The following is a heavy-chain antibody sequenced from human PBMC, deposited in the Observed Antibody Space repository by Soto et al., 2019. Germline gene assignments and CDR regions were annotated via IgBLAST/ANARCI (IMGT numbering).Heavy chain of an antibody. J-gene: IGHJ5*02. V-gene: IGHV1-69*01. CDR3: ARGATHGSSWYFWFDP. CDR1: GGTLSTYP. Sequence: QVQLVQSGAEVRMPGSSVKVSCKASGGTLSTYPINWVRQAPGQGLEWMGGIIPLFGTTNYAQKFKGRVTITADESTSTDYMELSSLRAEDADVYYCARGATHGSSWYFWFDPWGQGTLVTVSS. D-gene: IGHD6-13*01. CDR2: IIPLFGTT.